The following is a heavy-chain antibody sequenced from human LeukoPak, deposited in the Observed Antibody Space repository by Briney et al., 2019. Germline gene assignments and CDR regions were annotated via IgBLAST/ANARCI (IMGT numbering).Heavy chain of an antibody. D-gene: IGHD4-17*01. V-gene: IGHV4-59*01. CDR3: ARVDYGVYYYYGMDV. CDR2: IYYGGST. CDR1: GGSISSYY. J-gene: IGHJ6*02. Sequence: SETLSLTCTVSGGSISSYYWSWIRQPPGKGLEWIGYIYYGGSTNYNPSLKSRATISVDTSKNQFSPKLSSVTAADTAVYYCARVDYGVYYYYGMDVWGQGTTVTVSS.